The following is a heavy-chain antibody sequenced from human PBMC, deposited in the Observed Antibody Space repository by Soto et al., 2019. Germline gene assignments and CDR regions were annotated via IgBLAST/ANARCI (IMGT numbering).Heavy chain of an antibody. Sequence: QVQLVQSGAEVKKPGASVKVSCKASGYTFTSYGISWVRQAPGQGLEWMGWISVYNGNTNYAQKLQGRVTMTTDTATSTAYMELRSLSSDDTAVYYCARGIYDASGMYCFDYWGQGTLVTVSS. CDR1: GYTFTSYG. CDR2: ISVYNGNT. J-gene: IGHJ4*02. V-gene: IGHV1-18*01. CDR3: ARGIYDASGMYCFDY. D-gene: IGHD3-10*01.